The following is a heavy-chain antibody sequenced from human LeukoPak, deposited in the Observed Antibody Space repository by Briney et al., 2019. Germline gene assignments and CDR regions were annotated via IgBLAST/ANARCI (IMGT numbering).Heavy chain of an antibody. Sequence: ASVKVSCKTSGNTFTTYAISWVRQAPGQGLEWMGWINTNTGNPTYAQGFFTGRYVFSLDTSVNTAYLQITGLKADDTAVYYCGRDPKLGIRGYTYGYIDFWGQGTLVTVAS. V-gene: IGHV7-4-1*02. CDR2: INTNTGNP. J-gene: IGHJ4*02. D-gene: IGHD5-18*01. CDR3: GRDPKLGIRGYTYGYIDF. CDR1: GNTFTTYA.